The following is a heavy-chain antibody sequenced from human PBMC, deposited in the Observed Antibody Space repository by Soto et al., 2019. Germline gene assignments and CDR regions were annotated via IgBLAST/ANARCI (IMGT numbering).Heavy chain of an antibody. D-gene: IGHD3-9*01. CDR2: IYYSGST. CDR3: ARGGYDILTGYYSWFDP. J-gene: IGHJ5*02. CDR1: GGSISSYY. Sequence: PSETLSLTCTVSGGSISSYYWSWIRQPPGKGLEWIGYIYYSGSTNYNPSLKSRVTISVDTSKNQFSLKLSSVTAADTALYYCARGGYDILTGYYSWFDPWGQGTLVTVS. V-gene: IGHV4-59*01.